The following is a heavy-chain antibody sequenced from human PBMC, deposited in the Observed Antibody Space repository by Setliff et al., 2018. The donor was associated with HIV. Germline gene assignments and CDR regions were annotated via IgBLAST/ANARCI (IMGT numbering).Heavy chain of an antibody. CDR2: IYYSGSA. CDR3: ARQMTIPGVAVTPVDY. CDR1: GDSIDRSNFF. J-gene: IGHJ4*02. D-gene: IGHD3-3*01. V-gene: IGHV4-31*01. Sequence: SSETLSLTCTVSGDSIDRSNFFWTWIRQHPGKGLEWIGYIYYSGSATYNPSLKSQASISVDTSRNEFSLKLSSVTAADTAVYYCARQMTIPGVAVTPVDYWGQGALVTVSS.